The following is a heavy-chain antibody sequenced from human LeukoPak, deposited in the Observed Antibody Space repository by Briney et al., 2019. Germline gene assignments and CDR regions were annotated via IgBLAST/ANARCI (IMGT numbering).Heavy chain of an antibody. Sequence: ASVKVSCKASGYTFTSYGISWVRQAPGQGLEWMGWISAYNGNTNYAQKLQGRVTMTTDTSTSTAYMELRSLRSDDTAVYYCARASNYYDSSGYYSDADYWGQGTLVTVSS. CDR2: ISAYNGNT. D-gene: IGHD3-22*01. CDR3: ARASNYYDSSGYYSDADY. J-gene: IGHJ4*02. CDR1: GYTFTSYG. V-gene: IGHV1-18*01.